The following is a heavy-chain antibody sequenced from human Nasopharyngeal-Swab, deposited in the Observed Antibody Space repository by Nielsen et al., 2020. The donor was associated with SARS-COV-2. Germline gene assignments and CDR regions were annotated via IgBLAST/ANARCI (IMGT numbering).Heavy chain of an antibody. J-gene: IGHJ3*02. CDR1: GYTFTSYY. CDR3: ARKGIGGAFDI. Sequence: ASLKVSCKASGYTFTSYYMHWVRQAPGQGLEWMGIINPSGGSTSYAQKFQVRVTMTRDTSTSTVYMELSSLRSEDTAVYYCARKGIGGAFDIWGQGTMVTVSS. V-gene: IGHV1-46*01. D-gene: IGHD4-23*01. CDR2: INPSGGST.